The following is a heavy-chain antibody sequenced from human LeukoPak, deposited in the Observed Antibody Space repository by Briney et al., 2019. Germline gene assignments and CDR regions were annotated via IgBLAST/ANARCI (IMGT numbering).Heavy chain of an antibody. Sequence: SETLSLTCAVYGGSFSGYYWSWIRQPPGKGLEWIGEINHSGSTNYNPSLKSRVTISVDTSKNQFSLKLSSVTAAATAVYYCERGLGRIGPAGYRASRTNWFDPWGQGTLVTVSS. J-gene: IGHJ5*02. CDR2: INHSGST. CDR1: GGSFSGYY. V-gene: IGHV4-34*01. D-gene: IGHD2-2*01. CDR3: ERGLGRIGPAGYRASRTNWFDP.